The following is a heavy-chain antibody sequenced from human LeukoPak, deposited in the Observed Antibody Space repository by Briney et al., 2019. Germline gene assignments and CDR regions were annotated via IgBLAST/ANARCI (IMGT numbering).Heavy chain of an antibody. V-gene: IGHV3-7*03. Sequence: GGSLRLSCAASGFTFSSYWMSWVRQAPGKGLEWVANIKQDGSEKYYVDSVKGRFTISRDNAKNSLYLQMNSLRAEDTAVYYCARGAYYYGSGSYYLDYWGQGTLVTVPS. CDR2: IKQDGSEK. J-gene: IGHJ4*02. D-gene: IGHD3-10*01. CDR3: ARGAYYYGSGSYYLDY. CDR1: GFTFSSYW.